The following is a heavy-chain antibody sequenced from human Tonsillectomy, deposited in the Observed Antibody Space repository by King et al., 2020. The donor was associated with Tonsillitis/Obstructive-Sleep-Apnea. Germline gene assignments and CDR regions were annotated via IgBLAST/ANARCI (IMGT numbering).Heavy chain of an antibody. Sequence: QLQEPGPGLVKPSETLSLTCTVSGGSVSSGSYYWSWIRQPPGKGLEWIGYIYCSGSTNDNPSLKRRVTISVATSKNQFSLKLSSVTAADTAVYYCARGDYWGQGTLVTVSS. CDR2: IYCSGST. J-gene: IGHJ4*02. CDR3: ARGDY. CDR1: GGSVSSGSYY. V-gene: IGHV4-61*01.